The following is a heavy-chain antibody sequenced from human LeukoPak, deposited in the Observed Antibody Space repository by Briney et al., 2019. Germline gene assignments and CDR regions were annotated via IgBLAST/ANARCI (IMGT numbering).Heavy chain of an antibody. D-gene: IGHD2-15*01. CDR1: GGSIGRGDYY. Sequence: PSETLSLTYTVSGGSIGRGDYYWSWICQPPGKGLEWIGCIYYSGSTYSNPSLKSRLTISVDTSKNQFSLNLNSVTAADTAVYYCARAPGYCSGGSCYGGDFDYWGQGTLVTVSS. J-gene: IGHJ4*02. CDR2: IYYSGST. V-gene: IGHV4-30-4*01. CDR3: ARAPGYCSGGSCYGGDFDY.